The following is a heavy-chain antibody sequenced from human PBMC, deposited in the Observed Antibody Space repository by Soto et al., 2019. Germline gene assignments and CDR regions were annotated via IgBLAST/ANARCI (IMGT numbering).Heavy chain of an antibody. Sequence: QVQLHESGPGLVKPSRSLSLTCNVSGDSISSSLYYWTWIRQHPGKGLEWIGYIYYSGSTYYNPSLKSRVRISIDTSNNQFSLKLDSVTAADTAIYYCARDHGREFWSPPYHYYAMDVWGQGNAVTVSS. CDR3: ARDHGREFWSPPYHYYAMDV. CDR1: GDSISSSLYY. J-gene: IGHJ6*02. V-gene: IGHV4-31*03. CDR2: IYYSGST. D-gene: IGHD3-3*01.